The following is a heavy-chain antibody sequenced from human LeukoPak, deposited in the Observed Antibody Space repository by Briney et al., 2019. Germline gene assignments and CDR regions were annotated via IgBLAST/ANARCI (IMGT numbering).Heavy chain of an antibody. CDR3: ARGAESSGYYSIFYFDY. D-gene: IGHD3-22*01. J-gene: IGHJ4*02. Sequence: PSETLSLTCTVAGGSISSYYWSWIRQPPGKGLEWIGYIYSRGSTNYNPSLKSRVTISVDTSKHQFSLKLSSVAAAYPDEYYCARGAESSGYYSIFYFDYWGQGTLVTVSS. CDR1: GGSISSYY. V-gene: IGHV4-59*12. CDR2: IYSRGST.